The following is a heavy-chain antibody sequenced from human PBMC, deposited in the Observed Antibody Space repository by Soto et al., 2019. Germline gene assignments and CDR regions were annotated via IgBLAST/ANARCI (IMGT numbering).Heavy chain of an antibody. CDR2: FDPEDGET. J-gene: IGHJ6*02. V-gene: IGHV1-24*01. CDR3: ETAILLYGMDV. D-gene: IGHD2-21*01. Sequence: XSVKISITASRYTIRKLSIHLLRQAPGKGLEWMGGFDPEDGETTYAQKFQGRVTMTEDTSTDTAYMELSGLRSDDTAVYYCETAILLYGMDVWGQGTTVTVSS. CDR1: RYTIRKLS.